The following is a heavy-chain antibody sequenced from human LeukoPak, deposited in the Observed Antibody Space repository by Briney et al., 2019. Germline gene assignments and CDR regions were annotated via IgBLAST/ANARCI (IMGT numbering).Heavy chain of an antibody. CDR2: FSASGST. Sequence: TGGSLRLSCAASGFTFRNYGMNWVRQAPGKGLEWVSAFSASGSTYYADSVKGRFTISRDNSKNTLYLQMNSLRTEDTAVYYCARGSRAIVATKFARGRYMDVWGKGTTVTVSS. V-gene: IGHV3-23*01. D-gene: IGHD5-12*01. J-gene: IGHJ6*03. CDR1: GFTFRNYG. CDR3: ARGSRAIVATKFARGRYMDV.